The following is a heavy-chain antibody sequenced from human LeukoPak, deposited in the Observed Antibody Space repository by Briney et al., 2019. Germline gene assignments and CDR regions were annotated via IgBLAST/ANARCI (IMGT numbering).Heavy chain of an antibody. CDR1: GGSVSSGSYY. CDR3: AREFAY. J-gene: IGHJ4*02. V-gene: IGHV4-61*02. CDR2: IYTSGST. Sequence: SQTLSLTRTVSGGSVSSGSYYWSWIRQPAGKGLEWIGLIYTSGSTNYNPSLKSRVTISVDTSKNQFSLKLSSVTAADTAVYYCAREFAYWGQGTLVTVSS.